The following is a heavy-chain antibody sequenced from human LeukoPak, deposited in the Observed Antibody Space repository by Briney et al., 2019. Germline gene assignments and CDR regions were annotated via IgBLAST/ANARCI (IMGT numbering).Heavy chain of an antibody. CDR1: GYTFTSYD. J-gene: IGHJ4*02. CDR2: MNPNSGNT. D-gene: IGHD1-26*01. CDR3: AREGRLLGATGPCDY. V-gene: IGHV1-8*01. Sequence: ASVKVSCKASGYTFTSYDINWVRQATGQGLEWMGWMNPNSGNTGYAQKFQGRVTMTRDTSISTAYMELSRLRSDDTAVYYCAREGRLLGATGPCDYWGQGTLVTVSS.